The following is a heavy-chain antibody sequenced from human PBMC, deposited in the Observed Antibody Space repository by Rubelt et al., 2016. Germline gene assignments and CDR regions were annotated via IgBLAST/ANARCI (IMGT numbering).Heavy chain of an antibody. D-gene: IGHD6-13*01. J-gene: IGHJ4*02. V-gene: IGHV4-34*01. CDR1: GGSFSGYY. CDR3: ARGAAAAIRSFDY. Sequence: QVQLQQWGAGLLKPSETLSLTCAVYGGSFSGYYWSWIRQPPGKGLEWIGEINHSGSTNYNPSLKSRVTLSVDTSKNQFSLKLGSVTAADTAVYYCARGAAAAIRSFDYWGQGTLVTVSS. CDR2: INHSGST.